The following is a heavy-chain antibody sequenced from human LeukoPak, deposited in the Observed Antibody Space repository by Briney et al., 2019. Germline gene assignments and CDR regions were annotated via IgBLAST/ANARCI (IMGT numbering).Heavy chain of an antibody. D-gene: IGHD5-24*01. V-gene: IGHV3-30*02. CDR3: AKDSEWLPRYMDV. CDR1: GFTFSSYD. CDR2: IRYDGSNK. Sequence: GGSLRLSCAASGFTFSSYDMHSVRQAPCKGLEWVTFIRYDGSNKYYADSVKGRFTISRDNSKNTLYLQMNSLRAEDTAVYYCAKDSEWLPRYMDVWGKGTTVTVSS. J-gene: IGHJ6*03.